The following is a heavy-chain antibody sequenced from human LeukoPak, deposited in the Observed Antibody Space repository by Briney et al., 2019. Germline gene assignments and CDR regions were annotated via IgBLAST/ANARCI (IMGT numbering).Heavy chain of an antibody. CDR1: GGSFSGYY. CDR3: ARTRARGYSYGFFDY. Sequence: KTSETLSLTCAVYGGSFSGYYWSWIRQPPGKGLEWIGEINHSGNTNYNPSLKSRVTISVDTSKNQFSLKLSSVTAADTAVYYCARTRARGYSYGFFDYWGQGTLVTVSS. J-gene: IGHJ4*02. D-gene: IGHD5-18*01. V-gene: IGHV4-34*01. CDR2: INHSGNT.